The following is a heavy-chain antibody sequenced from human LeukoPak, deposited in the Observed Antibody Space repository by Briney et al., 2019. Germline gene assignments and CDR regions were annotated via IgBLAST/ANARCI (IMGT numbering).Heavy chain of an antibody. CDR1: GFNFDDYV. CDR2: INWNGGSR. Sequence: GGSLRLSCAASGFNFDDYVMSWVRQAPGKGLEWVPGINWNGGSRGYADSVKGRFTISRDNAKNSLYLQMNSLRAEDTALYYCARSRHSYDSSGFPHYWGQGTLVTVSS. CDR3: ARSRHSYDSSGFPHY. D-gene: IGHD3-22*01. V-gene: IGHV3-20*04. J-gene: IGHJ4*02.